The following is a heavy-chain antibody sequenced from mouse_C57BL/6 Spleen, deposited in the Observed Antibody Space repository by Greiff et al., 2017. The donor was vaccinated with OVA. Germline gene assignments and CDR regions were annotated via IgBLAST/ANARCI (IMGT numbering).Heavy chain of an antibody. CDR3: ASSLYGSDPPYYFDY. CDR2: ISSGGSYT. CDR1: GFTFSSYG. Sequence: EVKLVESGGDLVKPGGSLKLSCAASGFTFSSYGMSWVRQTPDKRLEWVATISSGGSYTYYPDSVKGRFTISRDNAKNTLYLQMSSLKSVDTAMYYCASSLYGSDPPYYFDYWGQGTTLTVSS. V-gene: IGHV5-6*01. D-gene: IGHD2-2*01. J-gene: IGHJ2*01.